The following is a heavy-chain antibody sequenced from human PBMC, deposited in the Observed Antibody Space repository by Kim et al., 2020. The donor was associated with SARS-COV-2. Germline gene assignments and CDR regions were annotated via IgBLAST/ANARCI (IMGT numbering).Heavy chain of an antibody. CDR3: ARVSATMIGHYNAFDN. D-gene: IGHD3-22*01. V-gene: IGHV3-64*01. CDR1: GFTFSNYA. J-gene: IGHJ3*02. Sequence: GGSLRLSCAASGFTFSNYAMHWVRQAPGKRLEDVSAISSSGNNTYYANSVKGRFTISRDNGKELLYLQMGSLRPEDMGVYYCARVSATMIGHYNAFDNWG. CDR2: ISSSGNNT.